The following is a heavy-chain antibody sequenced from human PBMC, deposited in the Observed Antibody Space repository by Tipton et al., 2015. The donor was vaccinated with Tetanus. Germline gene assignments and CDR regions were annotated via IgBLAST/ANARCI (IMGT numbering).Heavy chain of an antibody. CDR2: ISYDGGNK. J-gene: IGHJ6*02. D-gene: IGHD1-1*01. CDR1: GFIFSSYG. CDR3: ARRSLTNYGLDV. V-gene: IGHV3-30*03. Sequence: SLRLSCEASGFIFSSYGMHWVRQAPGKGLEWVAVISYDGGNKYYADSVKGRFTISRDHAKNTVYLQMNSLRAEDTAVYFCARRSLTNYGLDVWGQGTPVTVSS.